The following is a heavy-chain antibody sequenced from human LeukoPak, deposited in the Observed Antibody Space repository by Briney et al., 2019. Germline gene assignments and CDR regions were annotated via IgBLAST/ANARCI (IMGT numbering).Heavy chain of an antibody. CDR1: GGSCSGYY. CDR3: ARNGPWFGELSVDY. J-gene: IGHJ4*02. Sequence: SETLSLTCAVYGGSCSGYYWSWIRQPPGKGLEWIGEINHSGSTNYNPSLKSRVTISVDTSKNQFSLKLSSVTAADTAVYYCARNGPWFGELSVDYWGQGTLVTVSS. CDR2: INHSGST. V-gene: IGHV4-34*01. D-gene: IGHD3-10*01.